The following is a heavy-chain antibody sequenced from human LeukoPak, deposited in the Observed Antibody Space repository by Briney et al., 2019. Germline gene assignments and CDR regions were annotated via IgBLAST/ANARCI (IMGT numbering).Heavy chain of an antibody. Sequence: PGGSLRLSCAASGFTVSSNYMSWVRQAPGKGLEWVSVIYSGGSTYYADSVRGRFTISRDNSKNTLYLQMNSLRAEDTAVYYCARDVWIAAAGTEEYFQHWGQGTLVTVSS. CDR3: ARDVWIAAAGTEEYFQH. CDR2: IYSGGST. D-gene: IGHD6-13*01. CDR1: GFTVSSNY. J-gene: IGHJ1*01. V-gene: IGHV3-53*01.